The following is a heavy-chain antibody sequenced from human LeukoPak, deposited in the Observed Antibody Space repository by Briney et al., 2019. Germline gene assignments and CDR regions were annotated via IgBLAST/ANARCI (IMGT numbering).Heavy chain of an antibody. D-gene: IGHD2-15*01. CDR1: GGTFSSYA. Sequence: SVKVSCKASGGTFSSYAISWVRQAPGEGLEWMGGIIPIFGTANYAQKFQGRVTITADESTSTAYMELSSLRSEDTAVYYCARTDIVVVVAATLGLGGYFDYWGQGTLVTVSS. V-gene: IGHV1-69*13. CDR3: ARTDIVVVVAATLGLGGYFDY. J-gene: IGHJ4*02. CDR2: IIPIFGTA.